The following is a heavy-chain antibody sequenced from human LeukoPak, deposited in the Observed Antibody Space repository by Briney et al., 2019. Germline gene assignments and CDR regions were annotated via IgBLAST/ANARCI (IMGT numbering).Heavy chain of an antibody. J-gene: IGHJ4*02. Sequence: GGSLRLSCAASGFXFSSHWIHWVRQAPGKGLVWVSRISTDGSRTNYADSVKGRFTISRDDAKNTLYLQMDSLRAEDTAVYYCARGGRSGIYAYYFDNWGQGTLVTVSS. D-gene: IGHD1-26*01. V-gene: IGHV3-74*01. CDR1: GFXFSSHW. CDR2: ISTDGSRT. CDR3: ARGGRSGIYAYYFDN.